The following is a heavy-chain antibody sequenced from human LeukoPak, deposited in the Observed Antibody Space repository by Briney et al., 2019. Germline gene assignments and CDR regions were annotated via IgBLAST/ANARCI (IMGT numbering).Heavy chain of an antibody. V-gene: IGHV4-34*01. CDR2: INHSGST. J-gene: IGHJ3*02. Sequence: SETPSLTCAVYGGSFSGYYWSWIRQPPGKGLEWIGEINHSGSTNYNPSLKSRVTISVDTSKNQFSLKLSSVTAADTAVYYCARGLYWNFDAFDIWGQGTMVTVSS. CDR1: GGSFSGYY. D-gene: IGHD1-7*01. CDR3: ARGLYWNFDAFDI.